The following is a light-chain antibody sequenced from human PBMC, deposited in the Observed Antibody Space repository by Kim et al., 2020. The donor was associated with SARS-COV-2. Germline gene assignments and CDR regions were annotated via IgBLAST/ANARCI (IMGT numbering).Light chain of an antibody. CDR1: SSDVGGYNY. CDR2: DVS. Sequence: LSQPASVSGSPGQSITISCTGTSSDVGGYNYVSWYQQHPGKAPKLMIYDVSKRPSGVSNRFSGSKSGNTASLTISGLQAEDEADYYCTTYTSSSTYVFGTGTKVTVL. J-gene: IGLJ1*01. V-gene: IGLV2-14*01. CDR3: TTYTSSSTYV.